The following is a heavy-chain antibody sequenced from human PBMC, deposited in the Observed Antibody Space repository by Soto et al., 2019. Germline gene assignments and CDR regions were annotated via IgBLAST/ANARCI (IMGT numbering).Heavy chain of an antibody. J-gene: IGHJ6*02. D-gene: IGHD3-10*01. CDR2: ISSSSSYI. CDR3: ARDLTARNVLLWFGGLFHYGMDV. V-gene: IGHV3-21*01. CDR1: GFTFSSYT. Sequence: GGSLRLSCAASGFTFSSYTMRWVRQAPGTGLEWVPSISSSSSYIYYADSLKGRLTVSRDNAKNSVYLQMNSLRAEDTAVYYCARDLTARNVLLWFGGLFHYGMDVWGQGTTVTVSS.